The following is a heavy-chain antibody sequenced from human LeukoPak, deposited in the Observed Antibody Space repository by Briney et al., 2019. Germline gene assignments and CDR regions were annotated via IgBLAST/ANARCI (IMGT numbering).Heavy chain of an antibody. V-gene: IGHV3-30*18. D-gene: IGHD2-21*02. J-gene: IGHJ4*02. Sequence: GRSLRLSCAASGFTFSSYGMHWVRQAPGKGLEWVAVISYDGSNKYYADSVKGRFTISRDNSKNTLYLQMNSLRAEDTAAYYCAKVDQLVVVTGFDYWGQGTLVTVSS. CDR1: GFTFSSYG. CDR3: AKVDQLVVVTGFDY. CDR2: ISYDGSNK.